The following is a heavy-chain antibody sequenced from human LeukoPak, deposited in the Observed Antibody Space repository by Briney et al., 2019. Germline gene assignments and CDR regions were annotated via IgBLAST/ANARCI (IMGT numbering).Heavy chain of an antibody. CDR2: IKGDGSEK. CDR3: ARDQYDTWSRRGNFDS. Sequence: GGSLGLSCAASGFTFSSYTMNWVRQAPGKGLEWVANIKGDGSEKNYVGSVKGRFTISRDNAKNSLYLQMNSLRAEDTAVFYCARDQYDTWSRRGNFDSWGQGTLVIVSS. J-gene: IGHJ4*02. D-gene: IGHD3-3*01. V-gene: IGHV3-7*03. CDR1: GFTFSSYT.